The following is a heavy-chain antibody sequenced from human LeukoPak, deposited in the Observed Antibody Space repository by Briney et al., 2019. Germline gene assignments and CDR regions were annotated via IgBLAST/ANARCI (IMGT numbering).Heavy chain of an antibody. J-gene: IGHJ2*01. CDR1: GFSVGSKY. CDR2: LYSGGGT. CDR3: ARVGDHYHWYLDV. D-gene: IGHD3-10*01. Sequence: GGSLTLSCEGSGFSVGSKYMNWVRQAPGKGLEWVSTLYSGGGTYYADSVKGRFTVSRDSSKNTLYLHMSSLRVEDTAVYYCARVGDHYHWYLDVWGRGTLVTVSS. V-gene: IGHV3-53*01.